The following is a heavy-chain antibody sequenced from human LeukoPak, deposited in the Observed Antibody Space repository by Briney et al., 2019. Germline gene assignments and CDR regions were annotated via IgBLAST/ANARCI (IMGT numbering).Heavy chain of an antibody. Sequence: SETLFLTCAVYGGSFSGYYWSWIRQPPGKGLEWIGEINHSGSTNYNPSLKSRVTISVDTSKNQFSLKLSSVTAADTAVYYCARGLRCAHSDYWGQGTLVTVSS. D-gene: IGHD4/OR15-4a*01. CDR1: GGSFSGYY. V-gene: IGHV4-34*01. CDR3: ARGLRCAHSDY. J-gene: IGHJ4*02. CDR2: INHSGST.